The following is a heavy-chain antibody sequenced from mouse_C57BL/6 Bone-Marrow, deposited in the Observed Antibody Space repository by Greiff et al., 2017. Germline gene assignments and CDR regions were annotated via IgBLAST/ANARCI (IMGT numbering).Heavy chain of an antibody. CDR2: ISYSGST. J-gene: IGHJ1*03. CDR1: GYSITSDY. CDR3: ASSSDPYWYFDV. V-gene: IGHV3-8*01. Sequence: DVKLVESGPGLAKPSQTLSLPCSVTGYSITSDYWNWIRKFPGNKLEYMGYISYSGSTYYNPSLKSRISITRDTSKNQYYLQLNSVTTEDTATYYCASSSDPYWYFDVWGTGTTVTVSS.